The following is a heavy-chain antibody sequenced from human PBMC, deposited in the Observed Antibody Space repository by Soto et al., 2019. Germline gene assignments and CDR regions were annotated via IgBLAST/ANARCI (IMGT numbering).Heavy chain of an antibody. Sequence: PSETLSLTCTVSGGSISSGDYYWGWIRQPPGKGLEWIGYIYYSGSTYYNPSLKSRVILSVDTSKNQFSLKLSSVTAADTAVYYCASRRGSSYGIIDYWGQGALVTVSS. V-gene: IGHV4-30-4*01. CDR3: ASRRGSSYGIIDY. D-gene: IGHD5-18*01. CDR1: GGSISSGDYY. CDR2: IYYSGST. J-gene: IGHJ4*02.